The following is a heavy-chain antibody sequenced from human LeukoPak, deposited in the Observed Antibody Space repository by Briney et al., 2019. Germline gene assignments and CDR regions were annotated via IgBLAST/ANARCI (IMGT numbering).Heavy chain of an antibody. Sequence: GGSLRLSCAASGFTFSSYSMNWVRQAPGKGLEWVSSISSSSSYIYYADSVKGRFTISRDNAKNSLYLQMNSLRAEDTAVYYCARDQKGYYYDSSGYSDYWGQGTLVTVSS. V-gene: IGHV3-21*01. J-gene: IGHJ4*02. CDR2: ISSSSSYI. CDR1: GFTFSSYS. D-gene: IGHD3-22*01. CDR3: ARDQKGYYYDSSGYSDY.